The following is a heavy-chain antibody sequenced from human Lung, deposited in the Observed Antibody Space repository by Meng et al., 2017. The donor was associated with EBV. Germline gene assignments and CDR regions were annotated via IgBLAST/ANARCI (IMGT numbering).Heavy chain of an antibody. CDR3: ARSTFDY. D-gene: IGHD1-26*01. CDR1: GGSFSGSFSGYY. V-gene: IGHV4-34*01. CDR2: INDSGST. J-gene: IGHJ4*02. Sequence: QVQLQQWGAGLLKPSETLSPTCAVYGGSFSGSFSGYYWSWIRQAPGKGLGWIGEINDSGSTDCNPSLKSRLTISVDRSKSQFSLELSSVTAADTAVYYCARSTFDYWGQGTLVTVSS.